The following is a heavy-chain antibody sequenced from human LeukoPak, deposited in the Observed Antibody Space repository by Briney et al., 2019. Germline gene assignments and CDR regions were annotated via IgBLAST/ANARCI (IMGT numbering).Heavy chain of an antibody. J-gene: IGHJ4*02. CDR2: ISSSSSYI. V-gene: IGHV3-21*01. CDR1: GFTFSSYS. CDR3: ARVGGSSWYYFDY. Sequence: GGSLRLSCAASGFTFSSYSMNWVSQAPGKGLEWVSSISSSSSYIYYADSVKGRFTISRDNAKNSLYLQMNSLRAEDTAVYYCARVGGSSWYYFDYWDQGTLVTVSS. D-gene: IGHD6-13*01.